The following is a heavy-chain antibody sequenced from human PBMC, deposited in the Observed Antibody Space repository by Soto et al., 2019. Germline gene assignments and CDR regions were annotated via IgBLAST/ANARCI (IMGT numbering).Heavy chain of an antibody. D-gene: IGHD2-2*01. V-gene: IGHV1-3*01. CDR1: GYTFTSYA. J-gene: IGHJ5*02. CDR3: ARDRVLVRGYCSSSSCHGWFDP. CDR2: INAGNGNT. Sequence: GASVKVSCKASGYTFTSYAMHWVRQAPGQRLEWMGWINAGNGNTKYSQKVQGRVTITRDTSASTAYMELSSLSSEDTAAYYCARDRVLVRGYCSSSSCHGWFDPWGQGTLVTVSS.